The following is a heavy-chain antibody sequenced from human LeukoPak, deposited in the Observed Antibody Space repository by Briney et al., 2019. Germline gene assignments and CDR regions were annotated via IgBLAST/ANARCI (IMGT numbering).Heavy chain of an antibody. D-gene: IGHD5-18*01. V-gene: IGHV4-34*01. CDR2: ISHSGST. CDR1: GGSLSGHF. Sequence: SETLSLTCAVYGGSLSGHFWSWIRQPPGKGLEWIGEISHSGSTNYNPSLKSRVIISVDTSKSQLSLNLGSVTAADTAVYYCATSGRGYSYGYLDYWGQGTLVTVSS. CDR3: ATSGRGYSYGYLDY. J-gene: IGHJ4*02.